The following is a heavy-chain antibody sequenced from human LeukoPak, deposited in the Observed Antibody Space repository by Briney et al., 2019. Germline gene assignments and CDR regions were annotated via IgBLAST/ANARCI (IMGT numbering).Heavy chain of an antibody. D-gene: IGHD1-26*01. CDR2: IVPISGTP. V-gene: IGHV1-69*08. CDR1: GGSFRRNT. CDR3: AINTGGRADAFDI. J-gene: IGHJ3*02. Sequence: SVKVSCKASGGSFRRNTIVWVRQAPGQGLEWMGMIVPISGTPNYAQKLQGRLTISTDKSTSTAYMDLSKLRSDDTAIYYCAINTGGRADAFDIWGQGTLVTVSS.